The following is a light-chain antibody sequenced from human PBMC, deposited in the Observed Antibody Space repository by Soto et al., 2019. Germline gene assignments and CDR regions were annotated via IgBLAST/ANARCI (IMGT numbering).Light chain of an antibody. CDR2: GAS. V-gene: IGKV3-15*01. Sequence: EILLTQSPAPLCVSPGERAPLPCRASQGVSSSLAWYQQKRGQAPKLLIYGASTRPTGIPARFSGSGSGTEFTLTISSLQSEDLAVYYCQQYNNWPLTFGGGTKVDIK. CDR1: QGVSSS. CDR3: QQYNNWPLT. J-gene: IGKJ4*01.